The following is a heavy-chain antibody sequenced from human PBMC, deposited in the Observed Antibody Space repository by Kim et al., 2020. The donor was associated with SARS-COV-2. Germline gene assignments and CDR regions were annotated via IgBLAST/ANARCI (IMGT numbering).Heavy chain of an antibody. CDR2: IWYDGSNK. CDR3: AREMGELCCDAFDI. V-gene: IGHV3-33*01. Sequence: GGSLRLSCAASGFTFSSYGMHWVSQAPGKGLEWVAVIWYDGSNKYYADSVKGRFTISRDNSKNTLYLQMNSLRAEDTAVYYCAREMGELCCDAFDIWGQGTMVTVSS. J-gene: IGHJ3*02. D-gene: IGHD3-10*02. CDR1: GFTFSSYG.